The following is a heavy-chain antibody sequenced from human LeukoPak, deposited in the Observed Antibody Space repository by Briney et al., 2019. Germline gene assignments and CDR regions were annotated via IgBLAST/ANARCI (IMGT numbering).Heavy chain of an antibody. CDR3: ARGEYSSGWYDSNWFGP. V-gene: IGHV1-18*01. CDR2: ISAYNGNT. J-gene: IGHJ5*02. D-gene: IGHD6-19*01. Sequence: ASVKVSCKASGYTFTSYGISWVRQAPGQGLEWMGWISAYNGNTNYAQKLQGRVTMTTDTSTSTAYMELRSLRSDDTAVYYCARGEYSSGWYDSNWFGPWGQGTLVTVSS. CDR1: GYTFTSYG.